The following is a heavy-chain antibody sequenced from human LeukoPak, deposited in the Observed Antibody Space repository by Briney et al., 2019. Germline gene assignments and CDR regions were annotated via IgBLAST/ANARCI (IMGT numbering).Heavy chain of an antibody. J-gene: IGHJ4*02. D-gene: IGHD3-22*01. Sequence: GGSLRLSCAASGFTFDDYVMSWVRQAPGKGLEWVSGINWNGGSTGYADSVKGRFTISRDNAKNSLYLQMNSLRAEDTALYYCARGIDYYDSSGYYYWGQGTLVTVSS. V-gene: IGHV3-20*04. CDR3: ARGIDYYDSSGYYY. CDR2: INWNGGST. CDR1: GFTFDDYV.